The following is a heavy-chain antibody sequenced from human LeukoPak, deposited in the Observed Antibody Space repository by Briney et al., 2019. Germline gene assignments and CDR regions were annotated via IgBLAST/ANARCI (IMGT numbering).Heavy chain of an antibody. J-gene: IGHJ4*02. CDR3: ARVTGIFDY. Sequence: SETLSLTCTVSGGSISSYYWSWLRQPPGKGLEWIGYIYYSGSTNYNPSLKSRVTISVDTSKNQFSLKLSSVTAADTAVYYCARVTGIFDYWGQGTLVTVSS. CDR1: GGSISSYY. D-gene: IGHD7-27*01. V-gene: IGHV4-59*01. CDR2: IYYSGST.